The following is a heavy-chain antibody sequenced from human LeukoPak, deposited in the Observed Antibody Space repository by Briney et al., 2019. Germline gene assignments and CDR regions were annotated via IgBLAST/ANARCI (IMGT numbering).Heavy chain of an antibody. CDR3: AREYSSSLDAFDI. J-gene: IGHJ3*02. D-gene: IGHD6-6*01. Sequence: GGSLRLSCAAFGFTFSSYSMNWVRQAPGKGLEWVSYISSSSSTIYYADSVKGRFTISRDNAKNSLYLQMNSLRAEDTAVYYCAREYSSSLDAFDIWGQGTMVTVSS. CDR2: ISSSSSTI. CDR1: GFTFSSYS. V-gene: IGHV3-48*01.